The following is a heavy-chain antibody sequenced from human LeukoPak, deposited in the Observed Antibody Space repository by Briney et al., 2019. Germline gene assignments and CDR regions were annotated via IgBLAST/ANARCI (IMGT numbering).Heavy chain of an antibody. CDR2: IRPYDGHT. Sequence: ASVKVSCQASGYSFGIYGISWVRQAPGQGLEWMAWIRPYDGHTNYAQNLHARVTLTADKSTSTVYMEMFSLRSDDTAVYYCVRDGGAESPTTDYWGQGTLVTVSS. D-gene: IGHD3-16*01. CDR1: GYSFGIYG. CDR3: VRDGGAESPTTDY. J-gene: IGHJ4*02. V-gene: IGHV1-18*04.